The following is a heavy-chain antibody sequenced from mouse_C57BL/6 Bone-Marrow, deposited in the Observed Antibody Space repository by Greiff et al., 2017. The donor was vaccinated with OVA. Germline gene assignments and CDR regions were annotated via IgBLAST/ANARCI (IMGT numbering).Heavy chain of an antibody. CDR3: ARGDYYGGSLCWYFDV. Sequence: QVQLQQPGAELVMPGASVKLSCKASGYTFTSYWMHWVKQRPGQGLEWIGEIDPSDSYTNYNQKFKGKSTLTVDKSSSTAYMQLSSLTSEDSAVFYCARGDYYGGSLCWYFDVWGTGTTVTVSS. CDR2: IDPSDSYT. D-gene: IGHD1-1*01. V-gene: IGHV1-69*01. CDR1: GYTFTSYW. J-gene: IGHJ1*03.